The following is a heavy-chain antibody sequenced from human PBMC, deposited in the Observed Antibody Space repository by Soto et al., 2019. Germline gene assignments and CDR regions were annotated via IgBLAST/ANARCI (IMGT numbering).Heavy chain of an antibody. CDR1: GGSISSGGYY. Sequence: QVQLQASGPGLVKPSQTLSLTCTVSGGSISSGGYYWSWIRQHPGKDLEWIGYIYYSGSTYYNPSLKSRVTISVDTSQNQCSLKLTSVTAADTAVYYCARVTGDYGDSTFDYWGQGTLVTVSS. D-gene: IGHD4-17*01. CDR3: ARVTGDYGDSTFDY. V-gene: IGHV4-31*03. J-gene: IGHJ4*02. CDR2: IYYSGST.